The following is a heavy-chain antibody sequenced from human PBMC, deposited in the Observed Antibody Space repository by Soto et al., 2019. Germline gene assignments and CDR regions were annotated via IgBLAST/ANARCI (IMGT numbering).Heavy chain of an antibody. CDR1: GFTFRSYA. V-gene: IGHV3-23*01. CDR2: ISGSGIST. Sequence: GGSLRLSCASSGFTFRSYAMSLVRQAPGKGLEWVSGISGSGISTHYADSVKGRFTVSRDNSKNTLYLQMNSLRAEDTAVYYCARDLRDSSGYYDGYFDYWGQGTLVTVSS. D-gene: IGHD3-22*01. CDR3: ARDLRDSSGYYDGYFDY. J-gene: IGHJ4*02.